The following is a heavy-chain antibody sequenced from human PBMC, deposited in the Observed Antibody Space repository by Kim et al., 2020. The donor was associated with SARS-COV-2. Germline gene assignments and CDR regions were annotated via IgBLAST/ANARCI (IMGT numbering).Heavy chain of an antibody. D-gene: IGHD2-21*02. V-gene: IGHV1-18*04. CDR2: ISPYNGNT. Sequence: ASVKVSCKASGYTFSEYGISWVRQAPGQGLEWMGWISPYNGNTNYGQNFQDRVTLTTDTSTGTVYMELRSLISDDTAVYYCARDLWPTQTAGWNSDYWGQGTLVPVSS. CDR3: ARDLWPTQTAGWNSDY. CDR1: GYTFSEYG. J-gene: IGHJ4*02.